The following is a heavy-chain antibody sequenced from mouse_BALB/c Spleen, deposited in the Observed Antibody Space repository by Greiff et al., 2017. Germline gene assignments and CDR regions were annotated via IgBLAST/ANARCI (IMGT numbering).Heavy chain of an antibody. J-gene: IGHJ2*01. V-gene: IGHV7-3*02. CDR1: GFTFTDYY. Sequence: DVKLVESGGGLVQPGGSLRLSCATSGFTFTDYYMSWVRQPPGKALEWLGFIRNKANGYTTEYSASVKGRFTISRDNSQSILYLQMNTLRAEDSATYYCARGYNYFDYWGQGTTLTVSS. D-gene: IGHD3-1*01. CDR3: ARGYNYFDY. CDR2: IRNKANGYTT.